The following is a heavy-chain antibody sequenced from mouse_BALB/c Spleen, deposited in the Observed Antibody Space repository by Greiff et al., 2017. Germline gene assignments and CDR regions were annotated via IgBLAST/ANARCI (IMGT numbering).Heavy chain of an antibody. CDR1: GYTFTSYW. J-gene: IGHJ2*01. CDR3: TRGLLLFDY. CDR2: IYPGSGST. D-gene: IGHD2-3*01. V-gene: IGHV1S22*01. Sequence: LQQPGSELVRPGASVKLSCKASGYTFTSYWMNWVKQRPGQGLEWIGNIYPGSGSTNYDEKFKSKATLTVDTSSSTAYMQLSSLTSEDSAVYYCTRGLLLFDYWGQGTTLTVSS.